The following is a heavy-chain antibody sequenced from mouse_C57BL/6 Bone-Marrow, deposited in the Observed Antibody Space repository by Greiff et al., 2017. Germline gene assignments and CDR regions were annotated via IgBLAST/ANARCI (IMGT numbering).Heavy chain of an antibody. Sequence: VQLQQPGAELVRPGSSVKLSCKASGYTFTSYWMDWVKQRPGQGLEWIGNIYPSDSETHYNQKFKDKATLTVDKSSSTAYMQLSSLTDEDSAVYYSARDPWFAYWGQGTLVTVSA. CDR3: ARDPWFAY. CDR1: GYTFTSYW. V-gene: IGHV1-61*01. CDR2: IYPSDSET. J-gene: IGHJ3*01.